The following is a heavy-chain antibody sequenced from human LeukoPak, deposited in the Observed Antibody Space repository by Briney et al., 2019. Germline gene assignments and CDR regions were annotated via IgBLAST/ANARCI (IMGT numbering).Heavy chain of an antibody. J-gene: IGHJ4*02. Sequence: PGGSLRLSCVASGFTFSHYSMNWVRQAPGKGLEWVSSIRFTGSYIYYADSVKGRSTISRDDAKNSLYLQMNSLRDEDTAVYYCARDSPEPYYDFWSGYPRGGNFDYWGQGTLVTVSS. V-gene: IGHV3-21*01. CDR3: ARDSPEPYYDFWSGYPRGGNFDY. D-gene: IGHD3-3*01. CDR2: IRFTGSYI. CDR1: GFTFSHYS.